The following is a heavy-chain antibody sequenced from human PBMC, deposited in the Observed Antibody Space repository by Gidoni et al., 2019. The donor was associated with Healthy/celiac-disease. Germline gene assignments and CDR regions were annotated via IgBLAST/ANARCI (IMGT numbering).Heavy chain of an antibody. Sequence: QVQLQQWGAGLLTPSETLSLTCAVYGGSFSGYYWSWIRQPPGKGLEWIGEIDHSGSTNYNPSLKSRVTISVDTSKNQFSRKLSSVTAADTAVYYCASGGWELPTWNYYYYGMDVWGQGTTVTVSS. D-gene: IGHD1-26*01. V-gene: IGHV4-34*01. CDR1: GGSFSGYY. CDR2: IDHSGST. CDR3: ASGGWELPTWNYYYYGMDV. J-gene: IGHJ6*02.